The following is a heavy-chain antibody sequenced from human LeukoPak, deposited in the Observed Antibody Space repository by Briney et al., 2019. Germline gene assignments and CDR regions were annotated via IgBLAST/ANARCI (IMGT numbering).Heavy chain of an antibody. D-gene: IGHD2-2*01. Sequence: GGSLRLPCAASGSTFSSYDMSWVRQAPGKGLEWVSAISGSGGATYYADSVKGRFTISRDNSKNTLYLQMNSLRADDTAVYYCAKRMPVPGPYFDWWGQGTLVTVSS. V-gene: IGHV3-23*01. J-gene: IGHJ4*02. CDR3: AKRMPVPGPYFDW. CDR1: GSTFSSYD. CDR2: ISGSGGAT.